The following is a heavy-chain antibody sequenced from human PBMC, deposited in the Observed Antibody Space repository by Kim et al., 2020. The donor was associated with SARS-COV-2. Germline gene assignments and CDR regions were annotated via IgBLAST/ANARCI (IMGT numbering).Heavy chain of an antibody. D-gene: IGHD2-15*01. Sequence: SETLSLTCAVSGGSISSSNWWSWVRQPPGKGLEWIGEIYHSGSTNYNPSLKSRVTISVDKSKNQFSLKLSSVTAADTAVYYCARNEDLGYCSGGSCYRAMRGAFDIWGQGTMVTVSS. CDR2: IYHSGST. CDR1: GGSISSSNW. J-gene: IGHJ3*02. CDR3: ARNEDLGYCSGGSCYRAMRGAFDI. V-gene: IGHV4-4*02.